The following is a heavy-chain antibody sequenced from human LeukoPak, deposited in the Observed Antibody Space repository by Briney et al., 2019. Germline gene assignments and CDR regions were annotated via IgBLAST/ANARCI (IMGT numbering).Heavy chain of an antibody. CDR3: ATSTVTTYYFDY. V-gene: IGHV1-69*04. Sequence: SVKVSCKASGGTFSSYAISWVRQAPGQGLEGMGRIIPILGIANYARKFQGRVTITADKSTSTAYMELSSLRSEDTAVYYCATSTVTTYYFDYWGQGTLVTVSS. J-gene: IGHJ4*02. CDR1: GGTFSSYA. D-gene: IGHD4-17*01. CDR2: IIPILGIA.